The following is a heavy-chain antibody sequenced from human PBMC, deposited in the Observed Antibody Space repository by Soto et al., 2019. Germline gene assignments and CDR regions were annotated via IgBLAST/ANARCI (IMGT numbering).Heavy chain of an antibody. CDR1: GGSISSSSYY. Sequence: SETLSLTCTVSGGSISSSSYYWGWIRQPPGKGLEWIGSIYYSGSTYYNPSLKSRVTISVDTSKNQFSLKLSSVTAADTAVYYCARVVGSSSSGSLIDYWGQGTLVTVSS. J-gene: IGHJ4*02. CDR2: IYYSGST. D-gene: IGHD6-6*01. CDR3: ARVVGSSSSGSLIDY. V-gene: IGHV4-39*07.